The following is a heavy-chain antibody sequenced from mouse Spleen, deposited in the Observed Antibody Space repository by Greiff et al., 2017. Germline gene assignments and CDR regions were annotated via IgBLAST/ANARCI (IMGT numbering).Heavy chain of an antibody. Sequence: PGQGLDWLGYTNPSSGYTNYNQKFKDKSTLTADKSFSTAYMQLSSLTSEDSAVYYCATTTRDYWGQGTTLTVSS. CDR2: TNPSSGYT. V-gene: IGHV1S26*01. D-gene: IGHD1-1*01. CDR3: ATTTRDY. J-gene: IGHJ2*01.